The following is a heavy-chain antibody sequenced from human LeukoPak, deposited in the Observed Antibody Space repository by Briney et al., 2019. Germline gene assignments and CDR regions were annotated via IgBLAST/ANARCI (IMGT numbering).Heavy chain of an antibody. CDR2: ISAYNGNT. D-gene: IGHD3-22*01. Sequence: ASVKVSCKASGYTFTGYYVHWVRQAPGQGLEWMGWISAYNGNTNYAQKLQGRVTMTTDTSTSTAYMELSSLRSEDTAVYYCARAPRYYDSSGYYRASRYYYMDVWGKGTTVTVSS. CDR1: GYTFTGYY. CDR3: ARAPRYYDSSGYYRASRYYYMDV. V-gene: IGHV1-18*04. J-gene: IGHJ6*03.